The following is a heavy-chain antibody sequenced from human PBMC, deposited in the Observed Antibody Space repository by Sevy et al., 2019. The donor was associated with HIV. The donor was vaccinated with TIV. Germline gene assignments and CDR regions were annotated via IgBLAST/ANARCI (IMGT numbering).Heavy chain of an antibody. Sequence: GGSLRLSCAASGFPFSNFWMTWVRQAPGKGLEWVANIKEDGSEKEYVDSVKGRFTISRDNAKHSLYLQMNSLRAEDTAVYYCVREGLGGFSYSLDCWGQGTLVTVSS. J-gene: IGHJ4*02. CDR2: IKEDGSEK. CDR1: GFPFSNFW. CDR3: VREGLGGFSYSLDC. V-gene: IGHV3-7*01. D-gene: IGHD5-18*01.